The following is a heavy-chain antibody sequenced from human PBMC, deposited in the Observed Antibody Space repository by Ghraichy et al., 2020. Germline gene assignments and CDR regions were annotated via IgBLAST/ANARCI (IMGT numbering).Heavy chain of an antibody. D-gene: IGHD3-10*01. Sequence: SCTASGFTFGDDAMSWFRQAPGKGLEWVGFIRSKAYGGTTEYAASVKGRFTISRDDSKSIAYLQMNSLKTEDTAVYYCTREFTMVRGGGFDYWGQGTLVTVSS. CDR1: GFTFGDDA. CDR2: IRSKAYGGTT. J-gene: IGHJ4*02. V-gene: IGHV3-49*03. CDR3: TREFTMVRGGGFDY.